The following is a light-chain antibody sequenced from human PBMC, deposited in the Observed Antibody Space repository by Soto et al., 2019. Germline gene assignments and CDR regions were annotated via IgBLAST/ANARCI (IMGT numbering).Light chain of an antibody. J-gene: IGKJ2*01. CDR1: QSISSW. Sequence: DIQMTQSPSTLSASVGDRVTITCRASQSISSWLAWYQQKPGKAPKLLIYKASGLESGVPSRFSGSGSGTECTLTISSLQPDDFATYYCQQYNSYWYTFGQGTKLEIK. CDR2: KAS. V-gene: IGKV1-5*03. CDR3: QQYNSYWYT.